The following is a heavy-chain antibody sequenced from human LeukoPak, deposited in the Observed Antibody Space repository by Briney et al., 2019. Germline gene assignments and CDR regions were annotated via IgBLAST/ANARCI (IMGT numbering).Heavy chain of an antibody. D-gene: IGHD3-22*01. CDR3: ARDSALYYYDSSGYY. CDR1: GFTFSSYA. V-gene: IGHV3-23*01. Sequence: PGGSLRLSCAASGFTFSSYAMSWVRQAPGKGLEWVSAISGSGGSTYYADSVKGRFTISRDNSKNTLYLQMNSLRAEDTAVYYCARDSALYYYDSSGYYWGQGTLVTVSS. J-gene: IGHJ4*02. CDR2: ISGSGGST.